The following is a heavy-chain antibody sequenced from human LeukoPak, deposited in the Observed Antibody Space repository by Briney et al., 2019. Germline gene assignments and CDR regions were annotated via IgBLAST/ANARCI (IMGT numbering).Heavy chain of an antibody. V-gene: IGHV3-23*01. CDR2: ISGSDGTT. CDR1: GFTFSSYA. D-gene: IGHD3-16*01. J-gene: IGHJ4*02. CDR3: ARGYVNFASYFDY. Sequence: GGSLRLSCAASGFTFSSYAMSWVRQAPGKGLEWVSAISGSDGTTYYADSVKGRFTISRDNAKNSLYLQMNSLRAEDTAVYFCARGYVNFASYFDYWGQGILVTVSS.